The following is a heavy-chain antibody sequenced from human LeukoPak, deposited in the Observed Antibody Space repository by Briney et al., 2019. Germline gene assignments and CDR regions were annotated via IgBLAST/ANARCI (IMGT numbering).Heavy chain of an antibody. CDR2: IYPGDSQT. D-gene: IGHD5-12*01. CDR1: GFSFTNYW. J-gene: IGHJ4*02. CDR3: ARRSGYPLDY. V-gene: IGHV5-51*01. Sequence: GESLKISCQGSGFSFTNYWIGWVRQMPGKGLEWVGIIYPGDSQTLYSPSFQGLVTISADKSISTVYLQWSSLKASDTAIYYCARRSGYPLDYWGQGTLVTVSS.